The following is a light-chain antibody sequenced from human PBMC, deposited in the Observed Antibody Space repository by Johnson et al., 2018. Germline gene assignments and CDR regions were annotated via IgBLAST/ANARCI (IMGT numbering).Light chain of an antibody. Sequence: QSVLTQPPSVSAAPGQKVTISCSGSSSNIGNNYVSWYQQLPGTAHKLLIYENNKRPSGIPDRFSGSKSGTSATLGITGLQTGVEADYDCGTWYSSLSAGNVFGTGTKVTVL. CDR2: ENN. CDR1: SSNIGNNY. J-gene: IGLJ1*01. V-gene: IGLV1-51*02. CDR3: GTWYSSLSAGNV.